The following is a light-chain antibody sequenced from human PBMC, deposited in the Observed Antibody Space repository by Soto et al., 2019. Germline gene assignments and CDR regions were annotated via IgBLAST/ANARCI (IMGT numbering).Light chain of an antibody. CDR3: QQYVSSPYT. V-gene: IGKV3-20*01. CDR1: QTVSSGH. Sequence: EVVLTQSPATLSLSPGERATLSCRASQTVSSGHLAWYQQKPGQAPRLLISGGTSRATGIPDRFSGSGSGTDFTLTVSRLEPEDFAVSYCQQYVSSPYTFGQGTRLEIK. CDR2: GGT. J-gene: IGKJ5*01.